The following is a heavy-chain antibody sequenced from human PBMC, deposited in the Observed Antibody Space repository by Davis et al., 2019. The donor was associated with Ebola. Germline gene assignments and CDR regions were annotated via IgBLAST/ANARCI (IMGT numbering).Heavy chain of an antibody. Sequence: PSETLSLTCTVSGGSISSYYWSWIRQPPGKGLEWIGYIYYSGSTNYNPSLKSRVTISVDTSKNQFSLKLSSVTAADTAVYYCARDSRWSSSSTYYYYYMDVWGKGTTVTVSS. CDR2: IYYSGST. CDR3: ARDSRWSSSSTYYYYYMDV. V-gene: IGHV4-59*01. J-gene: IGHJ6*03. CDR1: GGSISSYY. D-gene: IGHD6-6*01.